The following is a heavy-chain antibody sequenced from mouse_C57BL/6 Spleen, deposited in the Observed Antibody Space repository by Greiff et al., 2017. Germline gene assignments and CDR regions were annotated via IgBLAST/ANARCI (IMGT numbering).Heavy chain of an antibody. V-gene: IGHV3-6*01. J-gene: IGHJ2*01. CDR2: ISYDGSN. Sequence: ESGPGLVKPSQSLSLTCSVTGYSITSGYYWNWIRQFPGNKLEWMGYISYDGSNNYNPSLKNRISITRDTSKNQFFLKLNSVTTEDTATYYCARGELGFGYWGQGTTLTVSS. CDR3: ARGELGFGY. D-gene: IGHD4-1*01. CDR1: GYSITSGYY.